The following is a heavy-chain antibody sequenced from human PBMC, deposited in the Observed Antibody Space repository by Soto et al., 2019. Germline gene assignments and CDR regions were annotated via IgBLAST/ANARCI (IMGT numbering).Heavy chain of an antibody. Sequence: SETLSLTCTVSGGFISSYYWSWIRQSPGKGLELIGYIHHTGSTNYNPSLKSRVTMSLDTSRNQFSLKLYSVTTADTAVYYCASSTFFPDSRGYHFKNLDSWGQGTLVTVSS. CDR3: ASSTFFPDSRGYHFKNLDS. D-gene: IGHD3-22*01. CDR2: IHHTGST. J-gene: IGHJ5*01. CDR1: GGFISSYY. V-gene: IGHV4-59*01.